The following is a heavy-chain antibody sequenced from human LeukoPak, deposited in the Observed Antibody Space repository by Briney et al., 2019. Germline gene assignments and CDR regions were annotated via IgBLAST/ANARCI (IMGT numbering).Heavy chain of an antibody. CDR1: GGSISSYH. D-gene: IGHD4-17*01. CDR3: ARDLYGDDYFDY. V-gene: IGHV4-59*01. J-gene: IGHJ4*02. Sequence: SETLSLTCTVSGGSISSYHWSWIRQPPGKGLEWIGYIYYDGSTDYNPPLKSRVTISVDTSKNKFSLKLSSVTAADTAVYYCARDLYGDDYFDYWGQGTLVTVSS. CDR2: IYYDGST.